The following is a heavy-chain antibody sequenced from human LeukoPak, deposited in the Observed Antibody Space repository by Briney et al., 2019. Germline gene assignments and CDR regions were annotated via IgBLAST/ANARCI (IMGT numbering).Heavy chain of an antibody. CDR2: ISAYNGNT. CDR3: ARDQPTLYGDYVNYYYGMDV. D-gene: IGHD4-17*01. CDR1: GYTFTSYG. Sequence: ASVKVSCKASGYTFTSYGISWVRQAPGQGLEWMGWISAYNGNTNYAQKLQGRVTMTTDTSTSTAYMELRSLGSDDTAVYYCARDQPTLYGDYVNYYYGMDVWGQGTTVTVSS. V-gene: IGHV1-18*01. J-gene: IGHJ6*02.